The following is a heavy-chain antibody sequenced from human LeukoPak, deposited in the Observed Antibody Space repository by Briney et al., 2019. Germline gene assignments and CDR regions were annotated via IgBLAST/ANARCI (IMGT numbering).Heavy chain of an antibody. CDR1: GGSISSDY. CDR3: ARAYCSGGSCYHP. V-gene: IGHV4-59*08. CDR2: IYYSGST. J-gene: IGHJ5*02. D-gene: IGHD2-15*01. Sequence: PSETLSLTCTVSGGSISSDYWSWIRQPPGKGLEWIGYIYYSGSTYYNPSLKSRVTISVDTSKNQFSLKLSSVTAADTAVYYCARAYCSGGSCYHPWGQGTLVTVSS.